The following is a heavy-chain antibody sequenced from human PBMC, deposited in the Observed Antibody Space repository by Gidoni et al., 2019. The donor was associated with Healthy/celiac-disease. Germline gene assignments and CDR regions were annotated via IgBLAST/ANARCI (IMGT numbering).Heavy chain of an antibody. CDR3: TTDPEVDENDY. CDR1: GFPFSNAW. D-gene: IGHD2-15*01. V-gene: IGHV3-15*01. Sequence: EVQLVESGGGLVTPGGSLRLSCSASGFPFSNAWMSWVRQAPGKGLEWVGRSKSKTDGGTTDYAAPVKGRFTISRDDSKNTLYLQMNSLKTEDTAVYYCTTDPEVDENDYWGQGTLVTVSS. CDR2: SKSKTDGGTT. J-gene: IGHJ4*02.